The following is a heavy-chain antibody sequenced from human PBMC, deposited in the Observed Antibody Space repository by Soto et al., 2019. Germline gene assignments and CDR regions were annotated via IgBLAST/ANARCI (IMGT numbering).Heavy chain of an antibody. CDR1: GGSISSGGYS. CDR2: IYHSGST. J-gene: IGHJ5*02. Sequence: QLKLQESGSGLVRPSQTLSLTCAVSGGSISSGGYSWSWFRQPPGKGLEWIGYIYHSGSTYYTPSLKSRVTISVDRSKNQFSLKLSSVTAADTAVYYCARVPSPWGQGTLVTVSS. CDR3: ARVPSP. V-gene: IGHV4-30-2*01.